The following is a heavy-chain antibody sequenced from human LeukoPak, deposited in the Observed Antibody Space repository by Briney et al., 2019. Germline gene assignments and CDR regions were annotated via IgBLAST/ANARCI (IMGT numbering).Heavy chain of an antibody. V-gene: IGHV4-31*03. CDR2: IYYSGST. D-gene: IGHD5-12*01. Sequence: PSQTLSITCTVSGGSISSGGYYWSWIRQHPGKGLEWIGYIYYSGSTYYNPSLKSRVTISVDTSKNQFSLKLSSVTAADTAVYYCAREVRDGYNLAKFDYWGQGTLVTVSS. J-gene: IGHJ4*02. CDR3: AREVRDGYNLAKFDY. CDR1: GGSISSGGYY.